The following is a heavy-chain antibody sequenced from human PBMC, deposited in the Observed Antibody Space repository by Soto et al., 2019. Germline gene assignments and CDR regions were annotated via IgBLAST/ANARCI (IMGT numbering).Heavy chain of an antibody. Sequence: PGGSLRLSCAASGVTFSSYAMSWVRQAPGKGLEWVSSISGNGGSTYYADSVRGRFTISRDNSKNTLSLQMNSLRAEDTAVYYCAKDVQLWLSAFDYWGQGTLVTVSS. D-gene: IGHD5-18*01. CDR3: AKDVQLWLSAFDY. CDR1: GVTFSSYA. V-gene: IGHV3-23*01. J-gene: IGHJ4*02. CDR2: ISGNGGST.